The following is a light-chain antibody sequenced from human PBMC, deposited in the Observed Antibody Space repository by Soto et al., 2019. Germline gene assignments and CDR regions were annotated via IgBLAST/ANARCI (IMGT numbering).Light chain of an antibody. CDR3: QQYDNWPPWT. CDR2: GAS. V-gene: IGKV3-15*01. CDR1: QNIGSN. J-gene: IGKJ1*01. Sequence: EIVMTQSPATLFVSPGERATLSCRASQNIGSNLVWYQQIPGQAPRLLIYGASTRATGIPARFSGSGSGTKFTLTISSLQSEDFAVYYCQQYDNWPPWTFGQGTK.